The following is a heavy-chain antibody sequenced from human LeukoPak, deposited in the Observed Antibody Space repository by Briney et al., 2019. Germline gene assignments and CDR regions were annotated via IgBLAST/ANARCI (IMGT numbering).Heavy chain of an antibody. J-gene: IGHJ4*02. V-gene: IGHV1-2*02. Sequence: ASVKVSCKASGYTFATYDVHWVRQAPGQGLEWMGWINPNSGGTNYAQKFQGRVTMTRDTSISTAYMELSRLRSDDTAVYYCARIYDSSGYYYAFGYWGQGTLVTVSS. CDR2: INPNSGGT. D-gene: IGHD3-22*01. CDR1: GYTFATYD. CDR3: ARIYDSSGYYYAFGY.